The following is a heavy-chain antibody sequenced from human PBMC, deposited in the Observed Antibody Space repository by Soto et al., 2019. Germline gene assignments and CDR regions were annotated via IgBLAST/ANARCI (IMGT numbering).Heavy chain of an antibody. CDR3: ARGLRANGSFFRV. Sequence: ASETLSLTCAVYGGSFSGYYWNWIRQPPGKGLEWIGEINHSGSTNYNPSLKSRVTLSVDTSKNQFSLKLSSATAADTAVYYCARGLRANGSFFRVWGQGTLVTVSS. V-gene: IGHV4-34*01. J-gene: IGHJ4*02. CDR1: GGSFSGYY. D-gene: IGHD2-8*01. CDR2: INHSGST.